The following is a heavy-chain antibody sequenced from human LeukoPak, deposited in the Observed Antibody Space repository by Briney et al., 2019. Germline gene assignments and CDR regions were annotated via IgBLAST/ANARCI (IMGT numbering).Heavy chain of an antibody. CDR1: GYSFTSYW. CDR3: ARTTGTTWDAFDI. CDR2: IYPGDSDT. D-gene: IGHD1-1*01. J-gene: IGHJ3*02. Sequence: GESLKISCKGSGYSFTSYWIGWVRQMPGKGLEWMGIIYPGDSDTRYSPSFQGQVTISADKSTSTAYLQWSSLKASDTAMYYCARTTGTTWDAFDIWGQGTMVTVSS. V-gene: IGHV5-51*01.